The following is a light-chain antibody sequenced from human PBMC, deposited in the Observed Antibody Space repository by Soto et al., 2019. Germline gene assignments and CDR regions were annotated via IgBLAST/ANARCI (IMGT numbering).Light chain of an antibody. V-gene: IGKV3-20*01. Sequence: EIVLTQSPVTLSLSQVERATLSFMASQSVSSRSLAWYQQKPGQAPRLLISGASSRAADIPDRFSGSGSGTDFTLTINRLEPEDFAVYYCQQYDSSPRTCGQGTKGDIK. CDR1: QSVSSRS. CDR2: GAS. CDR3: QQYDSSPRT. J-gene: IGKJ1*01.